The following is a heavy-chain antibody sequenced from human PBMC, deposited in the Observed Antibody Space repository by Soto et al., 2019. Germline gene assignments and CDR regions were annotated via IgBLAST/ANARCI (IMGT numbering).Heavy chain of an antibody. CDR2: IIPIFGTA. V-gene: IGHV1-69*12. CDR1: GGTFCSYA. J-gene: IGHJ5*02. D-gene: IGHD2-2*01. CDR3: AGGGLVPADMGGFDP. Sequence: QVQLVQSGAEVKKPGSSVKVSCKASGGTFCSYAISWVRQAPGQGLEWMGGIIPIFGTANSAQKFQGRVTITADESTSTAYMELRSLRSEDTAVYYCAGGGLVPADMGGFDPWGQGTLVTVSS.